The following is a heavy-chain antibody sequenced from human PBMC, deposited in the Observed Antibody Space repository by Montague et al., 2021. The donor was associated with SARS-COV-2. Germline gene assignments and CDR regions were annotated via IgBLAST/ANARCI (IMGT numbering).Heavy chain of an antibody. J-gene: IGHJ3*02. V-gene: IGHV4-39*01. Sequence: SETLSPTCTVSGGSISSSSYYWGWIRQPPGKGLEWIGSIYYSGSTYYKPCLKSRVTISVDTSKNQFSLKLSSVTAADTAVYYCAGSPPGIAAAGTVAAFDIWGQGTMVTVSS. CDR1: GGSISSSSYY. CDR3: AGSPPGIAAAGTVAAFDI. D-gene: IGHD6-13*01. CDR2: IYYSGST.